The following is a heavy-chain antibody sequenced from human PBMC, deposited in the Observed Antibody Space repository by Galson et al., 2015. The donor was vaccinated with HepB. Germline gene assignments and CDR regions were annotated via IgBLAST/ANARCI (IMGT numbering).Heavy chain of an antibody. Sequence: SVKVSCKASGYTFTSYDINWVRQAPGQGLEWMGWVDPNSGNTGFAQKFQGRLTMTRDTSIGTAYMELSSLRPEDTAVYYCARRSRYCSGGSCYSNWFDPWGQGTLVTVSA. CDR2: VDPNSGNT. J-gene: IGHJ5*02. V-gene: IGHV1-8*01. D-gene: IGHD2-15*01. CDR1: GYTFTSYD. CDR3: ARRSRYCSGGSCYSNWFDP.